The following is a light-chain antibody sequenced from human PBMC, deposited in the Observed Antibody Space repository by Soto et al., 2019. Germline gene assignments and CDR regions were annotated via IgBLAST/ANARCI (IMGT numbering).Light chain of an antibody. J-gene: IGKJ2*01. CDR1: QSVISNY. V-gene: IGKV3-20*01. Sequence: ESVLTQSPGTLSLSPGERATLSCRASQSVISNYLAWYQQKPGQAPRLLICGASSRATGIPDRFSGSGSGTDFTLTISRLEPEDFAVYYCQQYGTSPYTFGQGTKLEIK. CDR3: QQYGTSPYT. CDR2: GAS.